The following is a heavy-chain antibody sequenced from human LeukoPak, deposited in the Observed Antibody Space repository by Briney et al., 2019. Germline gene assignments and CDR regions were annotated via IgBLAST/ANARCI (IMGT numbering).Heavy chain of an antibody. Sequence: ASVKVYCKASGYTFTSYYMHWVRQAPGQGLEWMGIINPSGGSTSYAQKFQGRVTMTRDTSTSTVYMELSSLRSEDTAVYYCARGLRYYGSGSYPSLGYWGQGTLVTVSS. V-gene: IGHV1-46*01. D-gene: IGHD3-10*01. CDR1: GYTFTSYY. CDR2: INPSGGST. CDR3: ARGLRYYGSGSYPSLGY. J-gene: IGHJ4*02.